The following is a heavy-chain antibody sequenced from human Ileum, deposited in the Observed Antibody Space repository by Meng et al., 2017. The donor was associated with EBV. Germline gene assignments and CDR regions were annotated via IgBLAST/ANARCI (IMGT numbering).Heavy chain of an antibody. D-gene: IGHD2-15*01. CDR1: GYTFTGYY. J-gene: IGHJ4*02. Sequence: QVQLVQSGAEVKKPGASVKVPCTASGYTFTGYYMHWVRQAPGQGLEWMGRINTNTGNPTYAQGFTGRFVFSLDTSVSTAYLQISSLKAADTAVYYCARLYCSGGSCYTIDYWGQGTLVTVSS. CDR3: ARLYCSGGSCYTIDY. V-gene: IGHV7-4-1*02. CDR2: INTNTGNP.